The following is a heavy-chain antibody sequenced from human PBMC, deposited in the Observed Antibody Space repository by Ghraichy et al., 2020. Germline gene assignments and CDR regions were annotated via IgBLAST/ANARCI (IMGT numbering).Heavy chain of an antibody. V-gene: IGHV4-30-2*01. CDR2: GWRSGGT. CDR3: ARGSGSYGLGGGMDV. CDR1: GGSICSGGYS. D-gene: IGHD5-18*01. Sequence: SETLSLTCAVSGGSICSGGYSWSWIRQPQGKDLEWIGCGWRSGGTYYNPSLKSRVTISVDRSKNQFSLTLSSVTAADTAVYYCARGSGSYGLGGGMDVRGQGTTVTV. J-gene: IGHJ6*02.